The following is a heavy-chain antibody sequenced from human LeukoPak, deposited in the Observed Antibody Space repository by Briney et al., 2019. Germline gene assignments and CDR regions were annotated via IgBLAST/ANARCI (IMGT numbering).Heavy chain of an antibody. D-gene: IGHD6-19*01. J-gene: IGHJ4*02. CDR1: GGTFSSYA. V-gene: IGHV1-69*13. CDR2: IIPIFGTA. Sequence: SVKVSCKASGGTFSSYAISWVRQAPGQGLEWMGGIIPIFGTANYAQKFQGRVTITADESTSTAYMELSSLRSEDTAVYYCARSPRSGWYWDYWGQGTLVTVSS. CDR3: ARSPRSGWYWDY.